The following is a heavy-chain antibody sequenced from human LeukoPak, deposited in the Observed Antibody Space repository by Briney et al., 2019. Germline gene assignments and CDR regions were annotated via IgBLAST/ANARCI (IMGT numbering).Heavy chain of an antibody. D-gene: IGHD2-2*01. CDR2: MNPNSGNT. Sequence: ASVKVSCKASGYTFTSYDINWVRQATGQGLEWMGWMNPNSGNTGYAQKFQGRVTMTRNTSISTAYMELSSLRSEDTAVHYCARGCSSTSCHSRDFDYWGQGTLVTVSS. CDR3: ARGCSSTSCHSRDFDY. J-gene: IGHJ4*02. V-gene: IGHV1-8*01. CDR1: GYTFTSYD.